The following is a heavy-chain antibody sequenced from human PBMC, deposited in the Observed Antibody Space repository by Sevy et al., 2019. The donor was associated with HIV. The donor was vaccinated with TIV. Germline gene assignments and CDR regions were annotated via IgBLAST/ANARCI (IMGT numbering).Heavy chain of an antibody. CDR3: AKEEPYYYGSGSYRFDAFDI. V-gene: IGHV3-23*01. D-gene: IGHD3-10*01. J-gene: IGHJ3*02. CDR2: CSGSGGST. Sequence: GGSLRLSCAASGFTFSSYAMSWVRQAPGKGLEWVSACSGSGGSTYYADSVKGRFTISRDNSKNTLYLQMNSLRAEDTAVYYCAKEEPYYYGSGSYRFDAFDIWGQGTMVTVSS. CDR1: GFTFSSYA.